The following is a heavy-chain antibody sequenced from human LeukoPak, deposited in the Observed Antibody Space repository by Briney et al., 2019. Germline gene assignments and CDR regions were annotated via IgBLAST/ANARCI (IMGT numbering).Heavy chain of an antibody. J-gene: IGHJ5*02. CDR1: GFTFSNYV. CDR2: ISGSGDYP. Sequence: GGSLRLSCAASGFTFSNYVMNWVRQAPGKGLEWVSAISGSGDYPNSADSVKGRFTISRDNSENTLYLQMNSLRAEDTGVYYCAKDFSAGGNYGYGRFDPWGQGTLVTVSS. CDR3: AKDFSAGGNYGYGRFDP. D-gene: IGHD4-17*01. V-gene: IGHV3-23*01.